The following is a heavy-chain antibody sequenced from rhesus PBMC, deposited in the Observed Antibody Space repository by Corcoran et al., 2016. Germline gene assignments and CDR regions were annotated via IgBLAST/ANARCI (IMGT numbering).Heavy chain of an antibody. CDR2: IYVNRAST. J-gene: IGHJ4*01. CDR1: GGSISGYYY. CDR3: AIDIAGFDY. Sequence: QVQLQQWGEGLVKPSETLSLTCAVYGGSISGYYYWSWTRQPPGKGLEWIGYIYVNRASTHYTPSLKNRVAISKDTSKNQFSLKLSSVTAADTAVYYCAIDIAGFDYWGQGVLVTVSS. D-gene: IGHD1-1-1*01. V-gene: IGHV4-73*01.